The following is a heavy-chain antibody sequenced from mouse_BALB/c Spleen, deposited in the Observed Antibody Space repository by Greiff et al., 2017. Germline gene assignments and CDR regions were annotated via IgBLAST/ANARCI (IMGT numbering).Heavy chain of an antibody. Sequence: EVKLVESGGGLVQPGGSRKLSCAASGFTFSSFGMSWVRQAPEKGLEWVAYISSGSSTIYYADTVKGRFTISRDNPKNILFLQMTSLRSEDTAMYYCARGDRDHSTMDDWGQGTTVTVSA. V-gene: IGHV5-17*02. CDR1: GFTFSSFG. D-gene: IGHD3-3*01. J-gene: IGHJ4*01. CDR3: ARGDRDHSTMDD. CDR2: ISSGSSTI.